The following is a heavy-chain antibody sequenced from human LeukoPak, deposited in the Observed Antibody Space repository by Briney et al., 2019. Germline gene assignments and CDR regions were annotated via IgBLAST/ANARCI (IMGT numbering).Heavy chain of an antibody. V-gene: IGHV4-34*01. J-gene: IGHJ5*02. CDR3: VRGRDRSKAGDL. D-gene: IGHD5-24*01. Sequence: SETLSLTCDVYGGSCDDYYCSWIRQPPGKGLEWIGEIHPHGIFYYNSSLMSRVTISIDTSKSRFSLGLTSVTAADTAFYFCVRGRDRSKAGDLWGQGSLVTVSS. CDR2: IHPHGIF. CDR1: GGSCDDYY.